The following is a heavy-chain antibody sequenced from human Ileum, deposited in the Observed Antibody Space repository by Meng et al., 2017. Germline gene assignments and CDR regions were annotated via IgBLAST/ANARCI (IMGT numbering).Heavy chain of an antibody. V-gene: IGHV4-4*02. J-gene: IGHJ4*02. CDR1: GVSSSSSMW. CDR2: IFQSGST. Sequence: QVSLPETGSGMVQPSGTLSLSCAVSGVSSSSSMWWGGVRQTAGKGLEWIGEIFQSGSTNYNPSLKSRVSISVDKSKNHLSLSLSSVTDADTAVYYCAKAAAYNLDIWGQGALVTVSS. CDR3: AKAAAYNLDI. D-gene: IGHD1-14*01.